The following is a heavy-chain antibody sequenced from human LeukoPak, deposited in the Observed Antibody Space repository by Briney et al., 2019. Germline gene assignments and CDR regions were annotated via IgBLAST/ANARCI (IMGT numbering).Heavy chain of an antibody. D-gene: IGHD1-1*01. CDR3: AREGTTPPLGDYYHGMDV. CDR2: INHSGST. J-gene: IGHJ6*02. V-gene: IGHV4-34*01. CDR1: GGSFSGYY. Sequence: SETLSLTCAVYGGSFSGYYWSWIRQPPGKGLEWIGEINHSGSTNYNPSLKSRVTISVDTSKNQFSLKLSSVTAADTAVYYCAREGTTPPLGDYYHGMDVWGQGTTVTVSS.